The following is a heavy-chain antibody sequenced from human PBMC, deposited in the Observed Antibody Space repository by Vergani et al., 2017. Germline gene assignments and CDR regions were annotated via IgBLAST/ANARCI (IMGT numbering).Heavy chain of an antibody. CDR3: ARDRDCRTTSCYADWFDP. CDR2: INPNSGGT. J-gene: IGHJ5*02. CDR1: GYTFTGYY. V-gene: IGHV1-2*02. Sequence: QVQLVQSGAEVKKPGASVKVSCKASGYTFTGYYMHWVRQAPGQGLEWMGWINPNSGGTNYAQKFQGRVTMTTDTSTSTAYMELRSLRSDDTAVYYCARDRDCRTTSCYADWFDPWGQGTLVTVSS. D-gene: IGHD2-2*01.